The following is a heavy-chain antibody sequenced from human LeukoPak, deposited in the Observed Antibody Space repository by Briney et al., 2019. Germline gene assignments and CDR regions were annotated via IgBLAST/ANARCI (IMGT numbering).Heavy chain of an antibody. Sequence: SETLSLTCAVYGGSFSGYYWSWIRQPPGKGLEWIGEINHSGSTNYNPSLKSRVTISVDTSKNQFSLKLSSVTAADTAVYYCARARRVVVAASRMDVWGKGTTVTVSS. CDR3: ARARRVVVAASRMDV. CDR1: GGSFSGYY. V-gene: IGHV4-34*01. D-gene: IGHD2-15*01. J-gene: IGHJ6*04. CDR2: INHSGST.